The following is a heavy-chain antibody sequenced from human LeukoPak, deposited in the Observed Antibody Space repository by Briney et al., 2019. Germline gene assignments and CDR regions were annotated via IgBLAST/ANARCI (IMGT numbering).Heavy chain of an antibody. Sequence: GGSLRLSCAASGFTFNTHWMTWVRQAPGKGLEWVSYISSSGSTIYYADSVKGRFTISRDNAKNSLYLQMNSLRAEDTAVYYCAELGITMIGGVWGKGTTVTISS. J-gene: IGHJ6*04. CDR3: AELGITMIGGV. CDR2: ISSSGSTI. CDR1: GFTFNTHW. V-gene: IGHV3-48*03. D-gene: IGHD3-10*02.